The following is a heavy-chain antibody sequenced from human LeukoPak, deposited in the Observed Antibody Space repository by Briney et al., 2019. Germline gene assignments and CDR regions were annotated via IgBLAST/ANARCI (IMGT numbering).Heavy chain of an antibody. CDR2: IYYSGST. Sequence: PSETLSLTCTVSGGSISSYYWSWIRQPPGKGLEWIGYIYYSGSTNYNPSLKSRVTISVDTSKNQFSLKLSSVTAADTAVYYCASSRGRVDYWGQGTLVTVSS. D-gene: IGHD3-16*01. CDR3: ASSRGRVDY. J-gene: IGHJ4*02. CDR1: GGSISSYY. V-gene: IGHV4-59*01.